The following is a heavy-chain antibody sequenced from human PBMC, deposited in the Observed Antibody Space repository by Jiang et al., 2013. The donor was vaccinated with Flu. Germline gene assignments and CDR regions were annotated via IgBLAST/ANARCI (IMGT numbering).Heavy chain of an antibody. CDR2: IATNTGSP. J-gene: IGHJ4*02. V-gene: IGHV7-4-1*02. CDR1: GYTFINYA. D-gene: IGHD6-13*01. Sequence: VQSGSELKNPGASVKISCKPSGYTFINYALTWVRQAPGQGLEWVGRIATNTGSPTYAQGFTGRFVFSLDTSVSTAYLQISSLRAEDTAVYYCARVARGYSRPGIALYWGQGTLVTVSS. CDR3: ARVARGYSRPGIALY.